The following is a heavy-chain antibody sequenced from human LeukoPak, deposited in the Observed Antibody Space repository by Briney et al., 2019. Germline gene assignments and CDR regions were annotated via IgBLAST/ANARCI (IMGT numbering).Heavy chain of an antibody. V-gene: IGHV1-46*01. Sequence: GASVKVSCKASGYTFTSYYMHWVRQAPGQGLEWMGIINPSGGSTSYAQKFQGRVTMTRDMSTSTVYMELSSLRSEDTAVYYCARERVAIGYCSGGSCDVFDYWGQGTLVTVSS. CDR1: GYTFTSYY. J-gene: IGHJ4*02. D-gene: IGHD2-15*01. CDR3: ARERVAIGYCSGGSCDVFDY. CDR2: INPSGGST.